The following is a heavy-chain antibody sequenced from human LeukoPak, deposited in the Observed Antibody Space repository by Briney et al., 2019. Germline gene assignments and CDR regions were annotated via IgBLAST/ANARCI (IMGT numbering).Heavy chain of an antibody. CDR3: ARLGMGYASGSYSWFFDL. CDR2: IYNSGST. CDR1: GGSISGYY. V-gene: IGHV4-59*08. J-gene: IGHJ2*01. Sequence: PSETLSLTCTVSGGSISGYYWSWIRQPPGKGLEWIGYIYNSGSTNYNPSLKSRVTISVDTSENRFSLRLRSVTAADTAVYYCARLGMGYASGSYSWFFDLWGRGTLVTVSS. D-gene: IGHD3-10*01.